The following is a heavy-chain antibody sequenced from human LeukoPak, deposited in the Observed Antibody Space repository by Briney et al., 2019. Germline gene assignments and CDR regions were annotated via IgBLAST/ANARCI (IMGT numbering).Heavy chain of an antibody. CDR3: VNQISGWVY. Sequence: GGSLRLSCSASGFTFDRFAMHWVRQAPGEGLEYLSGIGSNGRSTHNADSVKGRFTISRDNSKNTLFLQMTSLRAEDTAVYYCVNQISGWVYWGQGTLVTVSS. V-gene: IGHV3-64D*06. CDR1: GFTFDRFA. D-gene: IGHD6-19*01. CDR2: IGSNGRST. J-gene: IGHJ4*02.